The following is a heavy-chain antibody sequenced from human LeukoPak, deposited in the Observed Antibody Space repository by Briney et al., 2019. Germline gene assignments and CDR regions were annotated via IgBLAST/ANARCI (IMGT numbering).Heavy chain of an antibody. CDR1: GFTFSSYA. CDR3: AKEIRDGYNYPFDY. V-gene: IGHV3-23*01. CDR2: ITGSGGST. J-gene: IGHJ4*02. Sequence: GGSQRLSCAGSGFTFSSYAMSWVRQAPGNGLDWVSAITGSGGSTYYADSVKGRFTISRDNSKNTLYLQMNSLRAEDTAVYYCAKEIRDGYNYPFDYWGQGTLVTVSS. D-gene: IGHD5-24*01.